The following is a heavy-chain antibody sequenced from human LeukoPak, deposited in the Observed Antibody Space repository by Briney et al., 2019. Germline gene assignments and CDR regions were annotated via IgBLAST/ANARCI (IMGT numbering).Heavy chain of an antibody. CDR3: ARASSGYSYGYVHY. CDR1: GFTFSSYS. V-gene: IGHV3-21*01. J-gene: IGHJ4*02. CDR2: ISSSSSYI. D-gene: IGHD5-18*01. Sequence: GGSLRLSCAASGFTFSSYSMNWVRQAPGKGLEWVSSISSSSSYIYYADSVKGRFTISRDNAKNSLYLQMNSLRAEDTAVYYCARASSGYSYGYVHYWGQGTLATVSS.